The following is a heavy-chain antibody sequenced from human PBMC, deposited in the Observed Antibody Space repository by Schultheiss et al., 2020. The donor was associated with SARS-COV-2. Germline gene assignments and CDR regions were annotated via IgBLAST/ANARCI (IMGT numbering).Heavy chain of an antibody. CDR2: IYHSGST. V-gene: IGHV4-59*01. CDR3: ARVDTAMASYYYYGMDV. Sequence: SETLSLTCTVSGGSISSYYWSWIRQPPGKGLEWIGYIYHSGSTNYNPSLKSRVTISVDTSKNQFSLKLSSVTAADTAVYYCARVDTAMASYYYYGMDVWGQGTTVTVSS. J-gene: IGHJ6*02. CDR1: GGSISSYY. D-gene: IGHD5-18*01.